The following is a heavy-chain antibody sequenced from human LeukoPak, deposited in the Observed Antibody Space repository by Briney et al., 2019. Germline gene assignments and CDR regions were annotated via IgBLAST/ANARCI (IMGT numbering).Heavy chain of an antibody. D-gene: IGHD6-13*01. J-gene: IGHJ4*02. Sequence: GGSLRLSCAASGFTFSGYNMNWVRQAPGKGLEWVSYISSSSSTIHYADSVKGRFTISRDNAKNSLYLQMNSLRDEDTAVYYCARVSSSSWYYFDYWGQGTLVTVSS. CDR1: GFTFSGYN. CDR3: ARVSSSSWYYFDY. CDR2: ISSSSSTI. V-gene: IGHV3-48*02.